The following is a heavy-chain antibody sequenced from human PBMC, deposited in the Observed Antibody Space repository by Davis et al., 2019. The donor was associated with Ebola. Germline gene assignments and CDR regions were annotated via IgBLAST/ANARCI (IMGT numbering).Heavy chain of an antibody. CDR2: IYYSGST. CDR1: GGSISSSSYY. V-gene: IGHV4-39*01. Sequence: SETLSLTCTVAGGSISSSSYYWGWIRQPPGKGRGWIGSIYYSGSTYYNPSLKSRVTISVDTSKNQFSLKLSSVTAADTAVYYCARQSLVLMVYGNWFDPWGQGTLVTVSS. J-gene: IGHJ5*02. CDR3: ARQSLVLMVYGNWFDP. D-gene: IGHD2-8*01.